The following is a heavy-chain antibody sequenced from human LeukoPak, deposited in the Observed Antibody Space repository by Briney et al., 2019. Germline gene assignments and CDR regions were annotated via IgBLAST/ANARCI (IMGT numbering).Heavy chain of an antibody. Sequence: SETLSLTCAVYGGSFSGYYWSWIRQPPGKGLEWIGEINHSGSTNYNPSLKSRVTISVDTSKNQFSLKLSSVTAADTAVYYCARGVPIRNTLDYWGQGSLVTVSS. V-gene: IGHV4-34*01. J-gene: IGHJ4*02. CDR3: ARGVPIRNTLDY. CDR2: INHSGST. CDR1: GGSFSGYY. D-gene: IGHD2-2*02.